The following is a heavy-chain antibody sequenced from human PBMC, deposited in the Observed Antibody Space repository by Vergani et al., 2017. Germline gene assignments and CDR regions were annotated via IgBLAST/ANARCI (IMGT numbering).Heavy chain of an antibody. J-gene: IGHJ3*01. CDR2: IYFNGRT. CDR1: GGSLTPYD. D-gene: IGHD3-9*01. Sequence: QVALQESGPGLVRPSETLSLTCTVSGGSLTPYDWSWIRQSPGKGLEWIGNIYFNGRTKYNPSLKSRVTISADTSKAQLSLRLTSMSAADTAVYYCVRDTRRYFLDSIDGGDSDSPPFVPAVWGLGTLVIVSS. CDR3: VRDTRRYFLDSIDGGDSDSPPFVPAV. V-gene: IGHV4-59*01.